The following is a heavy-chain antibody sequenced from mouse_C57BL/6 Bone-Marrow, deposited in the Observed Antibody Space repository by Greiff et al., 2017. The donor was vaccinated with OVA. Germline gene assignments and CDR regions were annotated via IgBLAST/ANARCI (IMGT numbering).Heavy chain of an antibody. J-gene: IGHJ4*01. D-gene: IGHD3-2*02. V-gene: IGHV2-9-1*01. Sequence: QVQLQQSGPGLVAPSQSLSITCTVSGFSLTSYAISWVRQPPGKGLEWLGVIWTGGGTNYNSALKSRLSISKDNSKSQVFLKMNSLQTDDTARYYCASSRQLRPYYYAMDYWGQGTSVTVSS. CDR3: ASSRQLRPYYYAMDY. CDR2: IWTGGGT. CDR1: GFSLTSYA.